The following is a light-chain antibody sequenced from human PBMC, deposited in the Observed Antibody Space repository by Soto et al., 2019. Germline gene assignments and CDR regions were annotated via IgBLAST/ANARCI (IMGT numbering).Light chain of an antibody. CDR2: DAS. Sequence: DIQMTQSPSSLSASVGDRVTITCRASQSISSYLNWYQQKPGKAPKLLIYDASSLQSGDPSRFTGCGSGTDVTLTISSLQPEYLAAYYWQLSYSTPVFGQGTRLEIK. CDR1: QSISSY. CDR3: QLSYSTPV. V-gene: IGKV1-39*01. J-gene: IGKJ5*01.